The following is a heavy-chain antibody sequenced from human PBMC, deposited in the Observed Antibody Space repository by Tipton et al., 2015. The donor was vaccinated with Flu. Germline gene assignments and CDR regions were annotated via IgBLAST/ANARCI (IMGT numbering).Heavy chain of an antibody. CDR2: IGSAGDT. D-gene: IGHD6-13*01. V-gene: IGHV3-13*01. J-gene: IGHJ6*02. CDR1: GFTFSTYD. Sequence: GSLRLSCAASGFTFSTYDMHWVRQATEKRLEWVSAIGSAGDTYYLDSVKGRFTISRDNVRNSLYLQMNSLRVADTAVYYCARGPLPDSNWYNGMDVWGQGTTVTASS. CDR3: ARGPLPDSNWYNGMDV.